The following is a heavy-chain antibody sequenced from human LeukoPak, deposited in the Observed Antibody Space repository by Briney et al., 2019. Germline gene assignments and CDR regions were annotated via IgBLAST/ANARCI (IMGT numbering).Heavy chain of an antibody. Sequence: EASVKVSCKASGYTFTSYGISWVRQAPGQGLEWMGWISAYNGNTNYAQKLQGRVTMTTDTSTSTAYMELRSLRSDDTAVYYCASTTSIAVARGAFDIWGQGTMVTVSS. CDR3: ASTTSIAVARGAFDI. CDR1: GYTFTSYG. V-gene: IGHV1-18*01. CDR2: ISAYNGNT. D-gene: IGHD6-19*01. J-gene: IGHJ3*02.